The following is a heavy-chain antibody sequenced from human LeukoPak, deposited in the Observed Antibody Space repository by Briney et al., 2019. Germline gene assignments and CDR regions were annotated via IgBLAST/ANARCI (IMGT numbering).Heavy chain of an antibody. J-gene: IGHJ3*02. Sequence: SETLSLTCTVSGDSFNSYYWSWIRQPPGKGLEWIGYISNSGSATYNPSLNSPVTISLGASKSQLSLRLSSVTAADTAMYYCARHIPGKRAYDIWGQGTMVTVSS. D-gene: IGHD2-2*02. CDR1: GDSFNSYY. CDR2: ISNSGSA. V-gene: IGHV4-59*08. CDR3: ARHIPGKRAYDI.